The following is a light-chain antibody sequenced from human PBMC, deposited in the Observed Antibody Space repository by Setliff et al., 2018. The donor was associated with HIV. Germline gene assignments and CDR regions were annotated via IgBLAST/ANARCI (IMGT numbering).Light chain of an antibody. CDR3: SSYTSNNSGV. J-gene: IGLJ1*01. CDR2: EVS. V-gene: IGLV2-14*02. CDR1: SSDVGSYNL. Sequence: QSVLTQPASVSGSPGQSVTIPCTGISSDVGSYNLVSWYRQYPGKAPKLMIYEVSKRPSGVSNRFSGSNSGNTASLTISGLQAEDEADYYCSSYTSNNSGVFGTGTKVTVL.